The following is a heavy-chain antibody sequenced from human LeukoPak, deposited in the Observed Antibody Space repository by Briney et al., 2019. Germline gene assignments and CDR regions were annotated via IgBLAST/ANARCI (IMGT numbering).Heavy chain of an antibody. CDR3: ARDRPNYYGSDGHYYRRDGDY. D-gene: IGHD3-22*01. J-gene: IGHJ4*02. CDR2: ISSSSSYI. Sequence: KPGGSLRLSCAASGFTFSSYSMNWVRQAPGKGLEWASSISSSSSYIYYADSVKGRFTITRDNSENTLYLQMHSLRAEDTAVYYCARDRPNYYGSDGHYYRRDGDYWGRGTLVSVSS. V-gene: IGHV3-21*04. CDR1: GFTFSSYS.